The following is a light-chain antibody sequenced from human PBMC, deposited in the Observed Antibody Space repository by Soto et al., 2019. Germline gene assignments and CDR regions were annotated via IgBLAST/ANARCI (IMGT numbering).Light chain of an antibody. J-gene: IGKJ4*01. CDR1: QSVRSN. V-gene: IGKV3-15*01. Sequence: EIVMTQSPATLSVSPGERATLSCRDSQSVRSNLAWYQQKPGQAPSILIYGASTRETGTPARFSGSGSGTEFTLTISSLQSEDFAVYYCQQYIRWPLTFGGGTKVDIK. CDR2: GAS. CDR3: QQYIRWPLT.